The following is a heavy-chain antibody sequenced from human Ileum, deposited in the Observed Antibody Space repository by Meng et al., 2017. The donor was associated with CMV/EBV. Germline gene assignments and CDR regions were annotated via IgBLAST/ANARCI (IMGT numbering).Heavy chain of an antibody. Sequence: GGSLRLSCAASGFTFSSYAMHWVRQAPGKGLEWVAVISYDGSNKYYADSVKGRFTISRDNSKNTLYLQMNSLRAEDTAGYYCAGGGTTALLYYFDYWGQGTLVTVSS. CDR3: AGGGTTALLYYFDY. D-gene: IGHD4-11*01. J-gene: IGHJ4*02. V-gene: IGHV3-30-3*01. CDR2: ISYDGSNK. CDR1: GFTFSSYA.